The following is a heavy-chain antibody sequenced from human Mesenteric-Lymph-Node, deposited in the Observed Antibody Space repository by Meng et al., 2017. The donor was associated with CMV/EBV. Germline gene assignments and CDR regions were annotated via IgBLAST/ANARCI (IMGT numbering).Heavy chain of an antibody. D-gene: IGHD3-9*01. V-gene: IGHV3-43D*03. J-gene: IGHJ4*02. CDR3: AKGSRRYFDWSELDY. CDR1: GFTFDDYA. CDR2: ISWDGGST. Sequence: GESLKISCAASGFTFDDYAIHWVRQAPGKGLEWVSLISWDGGSTYYADSVKGRFTISRDNSKNSLYLQMNSLRAEDTALYYCAKGSRRYFDWSELDYWGQGTLVTVSS.